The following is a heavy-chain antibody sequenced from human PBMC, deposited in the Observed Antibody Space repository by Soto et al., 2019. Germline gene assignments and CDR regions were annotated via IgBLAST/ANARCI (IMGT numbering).Heavy chain of an antibody. J-gene: IGHJ4*02. Sequence: GGSLRLSCAASGFTFSSYDMHWVRQATGKGLEWVSAIGTAGDTYYPGSVKGRFTISRENAKNSLYLQMNSLRAEDTAVYYCARGGPGSYIDYWGQGTLVTVSS. V-gene: IGHV3-13*01. D-gene: IGHD3-10*01. CDR1: GFTFSSYD. CDR2: IGTAGDT. CDR3: ARGGPGSYIDY.